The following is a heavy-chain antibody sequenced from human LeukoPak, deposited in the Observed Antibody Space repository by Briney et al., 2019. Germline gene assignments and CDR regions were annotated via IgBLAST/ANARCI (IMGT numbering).Heavy chain of an antibody. CDR1: GFTFSSYE. V-gene: IGHV3-30*04. Sequence: SGGSLRLSCTASGFTFSSYEMNWVCQAPGKGLEWVAVISYDGSNKYYADSVKGRFTISRDNSKNTLYLQMNSLRAEDTAVYYCARHWRGSGRRTRHYFDYWGQGTLVTVSS. D-gene: IGHD3-10*01. CDR3: ARHWRGSGRRTRHYFDY. J-gene: IGHJ4*02. CDR2: ISYDGSNK.